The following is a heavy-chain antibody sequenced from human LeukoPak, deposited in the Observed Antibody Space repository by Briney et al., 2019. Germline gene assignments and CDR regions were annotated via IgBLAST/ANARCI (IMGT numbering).Heavy chain of an antibody. CDR2: IYTSRST. V-gene: IGHV4-4*07. CDR3: ARDLPGPRFFDP. Sequence: SETLSLTCTVSGDPINGYYWSWIRQPAGKGLEWVGRIYTSRSTNYNPSLKSRVTLSLDTSNNQISLRLTSVTAADTAIYYCARDLPGPRFFDPWGQGILVTVSS. D-gene: IGHD1-14*01. CDR1: GDPINGYY. J-gene: IGHJ5*02.